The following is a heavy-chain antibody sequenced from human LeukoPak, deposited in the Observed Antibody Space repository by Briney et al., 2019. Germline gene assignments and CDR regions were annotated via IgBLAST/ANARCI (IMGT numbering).Heavy chain of an antibody. V-gene: IGHV4-59*12. CDR3: ARAGYDSSGYYYAEYFQH. CDR2: IYYTGRT. J-gene: IGHJ1*01. D-gene: IGHD3-22*01. Sequence: SETLSLTCTVSGGSISTIYWSWLRQPPGKGLEWIGYIYYTGRTNYNPSLKSRVTISVDRSKNQFSLKLSSVTAADTAVYYCARAGYDSSGYYYAEYFQHWGQGTLVTVSS. CDR1: GGSISTIY.